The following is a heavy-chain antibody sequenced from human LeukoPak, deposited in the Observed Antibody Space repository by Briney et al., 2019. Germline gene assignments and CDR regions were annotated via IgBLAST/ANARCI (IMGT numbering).Heavy chain of an antibody. D-gene: IGHD2-21*02. CDR2: INSDGSST. CDR1: GFTFSGYW. Sequence: GGSLRLSCAASGFTFSGYWMHWVRQAPGKGLVWVSRINSDGSSTSYADSVKGRFTISRDNAKNTLYLQMNSLRAEDTAVYYCARGMVTDYFYGMDVWGQVTTVTVSS. V-gene: IGHV3-74*01. J-gene: IGHJ6*02. CDR3: ARGMVTDYFYGMDV.